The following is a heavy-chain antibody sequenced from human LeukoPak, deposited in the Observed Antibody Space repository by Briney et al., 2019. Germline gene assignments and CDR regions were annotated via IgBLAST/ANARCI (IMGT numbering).Heavy chain of an antibody. D-gene: IGHD3-9*01. CDR3: ASGVDVRFDWLPY. J-gene: IGHJ4*02. Sequence: GGSLRLSCAASGFTFSDYSMGWIRQAPGKGLEWVSYISSRGSSIYYADSVKGRFTISRDNPKNSLYLQMNSLRAEDTAVYYCASGVDVRFDWLPYWGQGTLVTVSS. CDR2: ISSRGSSI. CDR1: GFTFSDYS. V-gene: IGHV3-11*01.